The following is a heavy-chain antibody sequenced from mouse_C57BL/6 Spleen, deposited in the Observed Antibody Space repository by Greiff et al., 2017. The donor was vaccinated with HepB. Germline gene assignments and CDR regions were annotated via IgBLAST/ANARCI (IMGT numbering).Heavy chain of an antibody. V-gene: IGHV1-82*01. J-gene: IGHJ3*01. D-gene: IGHD1-1*01. CDR1: GYAFSSSW. Sequence: QVQLQQSGPELVKPGASVKISCKASGYAFSSSWMNWVKQRPGKGLEWIGRIYPGDGDTNYNGKFKGKATLTADKSSSTAYMQLSSLTSEDSAVYFCAHYYGSSPSFAYWGQGTLVTVSA. CDR2: IYPGDGDT. CDR3: AHYYGSSPSFAY.